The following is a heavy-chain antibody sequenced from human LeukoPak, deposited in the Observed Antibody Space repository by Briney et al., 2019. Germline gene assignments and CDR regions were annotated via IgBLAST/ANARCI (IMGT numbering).Heavy chain of an antibody. CDR3: ASSYGSREGGY. V-gene: IGHV3-21*01. Sequence: GGSLRLSCAASGFTFSSYSMNWVRQAPGKGLEWVSSISSSSSYIYYADSVKGRFIISRDNAKNSLYLQMNSLRAEDTAVYYCASSYGSREGGYWGQGTLVTVSS. D-gene: IGHD3-10*01. J-gene: IGHJ4*02. CDR1: GFTFSSYS. CDR2: ISSSSSYI.